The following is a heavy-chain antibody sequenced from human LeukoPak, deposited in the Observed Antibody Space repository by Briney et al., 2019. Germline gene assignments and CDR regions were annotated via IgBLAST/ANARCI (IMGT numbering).Heavy chain of an antibody. J-gene: IGHJ3*02. D-gene: IGHD6-6*01. CDR1: GFTFSDYY. Sequence: GGSLRLSYAASGFTFSDYYMSWIRQAPGKGLEWVSYISSSGSTIYYADSVKGRFTISRDNAKNSLYLQMNSLRAEDTAVYYCARESSVETQNAFDIWGQGTMVTVSS. CDR3: ARESSVETQNAFDI. V-gene: IGHV3-11*04. CDR2: ISSSGSTI.